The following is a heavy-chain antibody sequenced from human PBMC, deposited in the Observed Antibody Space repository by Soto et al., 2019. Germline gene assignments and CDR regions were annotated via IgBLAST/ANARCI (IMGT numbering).Heavy chain of an antibody. CDR2: ISAYNGNT. CDR1: GYTFTSYG. J-gene: IGHJ4*02. Sequence: ASVKVSCKASGYTFTSYGISWVRQAPGQGLEWMGWISAYNGNTNYAQKLQGRVTMTTDTSTSTAYMELRSLRSDDTAVYYCAREPSTYSSGWYFEYWGQGTLVTVSS. D-gene: IGHD6-19*01. V-gene: IGHV1-18*01. CDR3: AREPSTYSSGWYFEY.